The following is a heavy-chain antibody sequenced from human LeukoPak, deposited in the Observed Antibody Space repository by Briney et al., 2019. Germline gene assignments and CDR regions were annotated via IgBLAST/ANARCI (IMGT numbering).Heavy chain of an antibody. J-gene: IGHJ4*02. CDR3: ARESEYCSSTSCPDY. D-gene: IGHD2-2*01. CDR2: IIPILGIA. CDR1: GGTFSSYA. Sequence: SVKVSCKASGGTFSSYAISWVRQAPGQGLEWMGRIIPILGIANYAQKFQGGVTITADKSTSTAYMELSSLRSEDTAVYYCARESEYCSSTSCPDYWGQGTLVTVSS. V-gene: IGHV1-69*04.